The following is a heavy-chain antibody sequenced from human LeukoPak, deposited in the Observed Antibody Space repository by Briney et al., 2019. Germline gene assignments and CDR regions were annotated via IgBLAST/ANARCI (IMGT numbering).Heavy chain of an antibody. J-gene: IGHJ6*03. D-gene: IGHD5-18*01. CDR3: GYSYGYDYYYMDV. CDR2: IIPIFGTA. Sequence: SVKVSCKASGGTFSSYAISWVRQAPGQGLEWMGGIIPIFGTANYAQKFQGRVTITAGESTSTAYMELSSLRSEDTAVYFCGYSYGYDYYYMDVWGKGTTVTVSS. CDR1: GGTFSSYA. V-gene: IGHV1-69*13.